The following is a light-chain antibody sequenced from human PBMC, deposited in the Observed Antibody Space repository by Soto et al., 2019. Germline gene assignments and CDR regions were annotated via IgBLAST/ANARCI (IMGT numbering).Light chain of an antibody. V-gene: IGLV2-14*01. CDR1: SSDVGGYNY. J-gene: IGLJ1*01. CDR3: SSYTSSSTPYV. Sequence: LKKPASGTSVHGRWSSITKTRTSSDVGGYNYVSWYQQHPGKAPKLMIYDVSNRPSGVSNRFSGSKSGNTASLTISGLQAEDEADYYCSSYTSSSTPYVFGTGTKVTVL. CDR2: DVS.